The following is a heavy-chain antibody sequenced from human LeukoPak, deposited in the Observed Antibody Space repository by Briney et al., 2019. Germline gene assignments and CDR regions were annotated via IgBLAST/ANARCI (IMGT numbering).Heavy chain of an antibody. V-gene: IGHV4-4*07. CDR2: IYTSGST. Sequence: SETLSLTCTVSGGSISSYYWSWIRQPAGKGLEWIGRIYTSGSTNYNPSLKSRVTMSVDTSKNQFSLNLSSVTAADTAVYYCAGGSPGSYYIRTSYWFDPWGQGTLVTVSS. J-gene: IGHJ5*02. CDR3: AGGSPGSYYIRTSYWFDP. D-gene: IGHD3-10*01. CDR1: GGSISSYY.